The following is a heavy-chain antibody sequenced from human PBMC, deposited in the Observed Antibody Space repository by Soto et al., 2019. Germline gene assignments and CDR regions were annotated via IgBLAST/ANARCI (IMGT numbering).Heavy chain of an antibody. CDR1: GYTFTTYA. CDR3: ALGLAAAGTIGWFDP. V-gene: IGHV1-3*01. J-gene: IGHJ5*02. Sequence: ASVKVSCKASGYTFTTYAIHWVRQAPGESLERMGWINAGNGNTKYSQNFQGRVDITRDTSASTAYMELSSLRSEDTAVYYCALGLAAAGTIGWFDPRGQRTLVTVSS. CDR2: INAGNGNT. D-gene: IGHD6-13*01.